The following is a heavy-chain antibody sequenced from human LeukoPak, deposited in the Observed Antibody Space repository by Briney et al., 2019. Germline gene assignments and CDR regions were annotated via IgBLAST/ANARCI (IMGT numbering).Heavy chain of an antibody. V-gene: IGHV3-66*02. D-gene: IGHD4-17*01. J-gene: IGHJ5*02. Sequence: GGSLRLSCAASGFTVSSNYMSWVRQAPGEGLEWVSVIYSGGSTYYADSVKGRFTISRDNSKNTLYLQMNSLRAEDTAVYYCAREWTVTTARGKNGGVWFDPWGQGTLVTVSS. CDR3: AREWTVTTARGKNGGVWFDP. CDR2: IYSGGST. CDR1: GFTVSSNY.